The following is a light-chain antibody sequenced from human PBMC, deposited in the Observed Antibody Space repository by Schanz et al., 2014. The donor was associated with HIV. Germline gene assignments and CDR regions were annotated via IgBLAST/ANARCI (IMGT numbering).Light chain of an antibody. V-gene: IGLV2-8*01. Sequence: QSALTQPPSASGSPGQSVTISCTGTSSDVGNYNYVSWYQQYPGKAPKLIIYDVTKRPSGVPDRFSGSKSGNTASLTVSGLQAEDEADYYCSSYAGSNNLEVVFGGGTKLTVL. CDR3: SSYAGSNNLEVV. CDR1: SSDVGNYNY. CDR2: DVT. J-gene: IGLJ2*01.